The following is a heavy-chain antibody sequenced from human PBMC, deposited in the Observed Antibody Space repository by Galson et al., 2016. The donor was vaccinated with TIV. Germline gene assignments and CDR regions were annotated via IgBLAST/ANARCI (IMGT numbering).Heavy chain of an antibody. CDR1: GITFSSYA. CDR2: ISGGGGST. V-gene: IGHV3-23*01. CDR3: AKMDSSGFDYVRRFDF. Sequence: SLRLSCAASGITFSSYAMSWVRQAPGKGLEWVSAISGGGGSTYYADSVKGRFTISRDNPKNTLYLQMSSLRADDTAVYFCAKMDSSGFDYVRRFDFWGQGTLATVSS. J-gene: IGHJ4*02. D-gene: IGHD3-22*01.